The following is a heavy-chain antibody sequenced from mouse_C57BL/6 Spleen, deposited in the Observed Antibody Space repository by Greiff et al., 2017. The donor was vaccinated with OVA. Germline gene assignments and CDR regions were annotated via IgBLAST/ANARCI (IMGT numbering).Heavy chain of an antibody. V-gene: IGHV5-4*01. CDR3: ARDVYSNYLFAY. CDR2: ISDGGSYT. CDR1: GFTFSSYA. J-gene: IGHJ3*01. D-gene: IGHD2-5*01. Sequence: EVQGVESGGGLVKPGGSLKLSCAASGFTFSSYAMSWVRQTPEKRLEWVATISDGGSYTYYPDNVKGRFTISRDNAKNNLYLQMSHLKSEDTAMYYCARDVYSNYLFAYWGQGTLVTVSA.